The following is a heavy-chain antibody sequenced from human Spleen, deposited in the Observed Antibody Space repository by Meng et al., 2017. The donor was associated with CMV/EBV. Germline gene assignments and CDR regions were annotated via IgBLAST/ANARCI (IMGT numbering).Heavy chain of an antibody. J-gene: IGHJ6*02. CDR1: GYTFTGCY. CDR2: INPNSGGT. Sequence: ASVKVSCKACGYTFTGCYIHWVRQVPGQGLEWKGWINPNSGGTNYAQKFQGRVTMTRDTSISTAYMELSRLRSDDTAVYYCARDTSYYDSSGHLSYYYGMDVWGQGTTVTVSS. D-gene: IGHD3-22*01. CDR3: ARDTSYYDSSGHLSYYYGMDV. V-gene: IGHV1-2*02.